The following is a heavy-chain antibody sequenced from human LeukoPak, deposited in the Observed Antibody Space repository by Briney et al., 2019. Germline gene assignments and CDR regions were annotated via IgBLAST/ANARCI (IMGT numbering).Heavy chain of an antibody. V-gene: IGHV3-23*01. J-gene: IGHJ4*02. CDR3: AKDVELRYYDSSGYHFDY. Sequence: GGSLRLSCAASGFTFSSYAMSWVRQAPGKGLEWVSAISGSGGSTYYADSVKGRFTISRDNSKNTLYLQMNSLRAEDTAVYYCAKDVELRYYDSSGYHFDYWGQGTLVTVSS. D-gene: IGHD3-22*01. CDR2: ISGSGGST. CDR1: GFTFSSYA.